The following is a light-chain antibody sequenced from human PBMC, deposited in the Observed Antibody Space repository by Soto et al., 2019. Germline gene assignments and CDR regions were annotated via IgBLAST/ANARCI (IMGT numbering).Light chain of an antibody. V-gene: IGLV1-51*01. CDR3: GTWDSSLSVVV. Sequence: HSVLTQPPSVSAAPGQKVTISCSGSSSNIGNNYVSWYQHLPGTAPKLLIYDNNKRPSGIPDRFSGSKSGTSATLGITGLQTGDEADYYCGTWDSSLSVVVFGGGTKVTVL. CDR1: SSNIGNNY. J-gene: IGLJ2*01. CDR2: DNN.